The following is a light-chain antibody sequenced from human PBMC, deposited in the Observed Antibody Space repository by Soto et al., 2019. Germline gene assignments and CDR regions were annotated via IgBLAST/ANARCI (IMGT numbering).Light chain of an antibody. V-gene: IGKV3-20*01. J-gene: IGKJ3*01. CDR2: GAS. Sequence: EIVLTQSPGTLSLSPGERATLSCRASQSVSSSYLAWYQQKPGQAPRLLIYGASSRANGIPDRFSGSGSGTDLTLTISSLQSEDFAVYDGQQYNNWPPFTFGPGTKVDIK. CDR1: QSVSSSY. CDR3: QQYNNWPPFT.